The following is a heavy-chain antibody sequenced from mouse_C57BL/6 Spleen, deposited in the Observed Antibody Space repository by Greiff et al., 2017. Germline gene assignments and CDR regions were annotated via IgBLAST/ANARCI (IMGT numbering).Heavy chain of an antibody. CDR3: ARSYYGLGY. Sequence: QVQLQQPGAELVMPGASVKLSCKASGYTFTSYWMHWVKQRPGQGLEWIGEIDPSDSYTNYNQKFKGKSTLTVDKSSSTAYMQLSSLTSEDSAVYYCARSYYGLGYWGQGTTLTVSS. D-gene: IGHD1-1*01. CDR2: IDPSDSYT. J-gene: IGHJ2*01. V-gene: IGHV1-69*01. CDR1: GYTFTSYW.